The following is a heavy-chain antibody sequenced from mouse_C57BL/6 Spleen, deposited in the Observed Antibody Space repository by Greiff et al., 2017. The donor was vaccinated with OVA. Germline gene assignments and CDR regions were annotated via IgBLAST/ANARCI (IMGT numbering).Heavy chain of an antibody. Sequence: QVQLQQPGAELVRPGSSVKLSCKASGYTFTSYWMDWVKQRPGQGLEWIGYIYPSDSETHYNQKFKDKATLTVDKSSSTAYMQLSSLTSEDSAVYYCARRQLRLHAMDYWGQGTSVTVSS. J-gene: IGHJ4*01. CDR2: IYPSDSET. CDR3: ARRQLRLHAMDY. V-gene: IGHV1-61*01. CDR1: GYTFTSYW. D-gene: IGHD3-2*02.